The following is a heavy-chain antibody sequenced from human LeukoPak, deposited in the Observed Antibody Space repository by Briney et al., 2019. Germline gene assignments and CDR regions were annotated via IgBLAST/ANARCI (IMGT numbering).Heavy chain of an antibody. V-gene: IGHV4-39*07. CDR1: GGSISSSSYY. CDR3: ARDSRTYDFWSGYDYYYMDV. CDR2: IYYSGST. J-gene: IGHJ6*03. D-gene: IGHD3-3*01. Sequence: SETLSLTCTVSGGSISSSSYYWGWIRQPPGKGLEWIGSIYYSGSTYYNPSLKSRVTISVDTSKDQFSLKLSSVTAADTAVYYCARDSRTYDFWSGYDYYYMDVWGKGTTVTVSS.